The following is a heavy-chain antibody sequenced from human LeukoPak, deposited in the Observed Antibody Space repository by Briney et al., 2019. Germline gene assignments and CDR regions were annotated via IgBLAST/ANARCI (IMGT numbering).Heavy chain of an antibody. D-gene: IGHD2-8*01. CDR1: GFTFADYA. V-gene: IGHV3-43D*03. CDR3: ARDIQDCSNGICYKGYFDY. CDR2: ITWDAGIT. J-gene: IGHJ4*02. Sequence: PGGSLRLSCAASGFTFADYAMHWVRQVPGKGLEWVSLITWDAGITYYADSVKGRFTISRDDSESSLFLEMNSLRAEDTALYYCARDIQDCSNGICYKGYFDYWGQGTLVTVSS.